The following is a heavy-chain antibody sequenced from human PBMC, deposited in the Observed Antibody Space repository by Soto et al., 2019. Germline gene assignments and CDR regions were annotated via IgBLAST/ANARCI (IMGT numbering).Heavy chain of an antibody. V-gene: IGHV4-31*03. CDR1: GGSISSGGYY. Sequence: QVQLQESGPGLVKPSQTLSLTCTVSGGSISSGGYYWSWLRQHPGKGLEWIGYMFYSGSTYYNPSLKSRITISRDTSNNQFSLRLSSVTAADTAVYYCARSIAMLGRIDYWGQGTMVTVSS. J-gene: IGHJ4*02. D-gene: IGHD3-22*01. CDR2: MFYSGST. CDR3: ARSIAMLGRIDY.